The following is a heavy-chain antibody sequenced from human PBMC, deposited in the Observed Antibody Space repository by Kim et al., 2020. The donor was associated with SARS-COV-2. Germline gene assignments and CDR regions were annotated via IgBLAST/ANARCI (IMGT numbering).Heavy chain of an antibody. CDR2: GREK. CDR3: ARVKGMDV. V-gene: IGHV3-7*03. J-gene: IGHJ6*02. Sequence: GREKNYVDSVKGRFTISRDNAKNSLYLQMNSLRAEDTAVYYCARVKGMDVWGQGTTVTVSS.